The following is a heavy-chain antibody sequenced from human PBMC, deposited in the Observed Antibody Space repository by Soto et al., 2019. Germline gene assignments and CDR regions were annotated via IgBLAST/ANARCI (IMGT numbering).Heavy chain of an antibody. CDR3: GIAVAGTSGWFDP. D-gene: IGHD6-19*01. V-gene: IGHV4-39*01. Sequence: QLQLQESGPGLVKPSETLSLTCTVSGGSISSSTYYWGWIRQPPGKGLEWIGSIYYSGSTYYNPSLNSRDTISVDTSKNQFSLTRSSVTAADTAVYYCGIAVAGTSGWFDPWGQGTLVTVSS. CDR1: GGSISSSTYY. CDR2: IYYSGST. J-gene: IGHJ5*02.